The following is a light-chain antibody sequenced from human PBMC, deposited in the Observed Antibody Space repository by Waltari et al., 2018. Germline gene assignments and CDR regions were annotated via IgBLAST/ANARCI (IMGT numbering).Light chain of an antibody. J-gene: IGKJ1*01. Sequence: EIVLTQSPGTLSLSPGERATLSCGASQSVDRSLAWYQQKPGRAPRLLLYDASSRATGIPDRFSGSGFGTDFSLTISRLEPEDFAVYYCQHYVRLPVTFGQGTKVEIK. CDR2: DAS. CDR1: QSVDRS. CDR3: QHYVRLPVT. V-gene: IGKV3-20*01.